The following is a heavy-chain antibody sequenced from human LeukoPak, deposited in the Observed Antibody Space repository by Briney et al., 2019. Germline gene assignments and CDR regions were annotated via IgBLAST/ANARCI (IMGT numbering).Heavy chain of an antibody. D-gene: IGHD2-15*01. J-gene: IGHJ6*02. CDR2: ISGSGSST. CDR3: VKDLGSLIQDIVVVVAATSYGMDV. Sequence: PGGSLRLSCAASGFTFSSYAMSWVRQAPGKGLEWVSAISGSGSSTYYADSVKGRFTISRDNSKNTLYLQMSSLRAEDTAVYYCVKDLGSLIQDIVVVVAATSYGMDVWGQGTTVTVSS. V-gene: IGHV3-23*01. CDR1: GFTFSSYA.